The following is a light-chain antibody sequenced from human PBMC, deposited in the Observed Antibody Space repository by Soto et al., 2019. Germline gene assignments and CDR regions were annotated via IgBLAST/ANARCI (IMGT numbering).Light chain of an antibody. CDR1: SSNIGSNT. Sequence: QSVLTQPPSASGNPGQRVTISCSGSSSNIGSNTVNWYQQLPGTAPKLLIYNNNHRPSGVPDRFSGSKSGTSASLAISSLQSEDEADYYCAAWDDSMNVLYVFGTGTKVTVL. J-gene: IGLJ1*01. CDR3: AAWDDSMNVLYV. CDR2: NNN. V-gene: IGLV1-44*01.